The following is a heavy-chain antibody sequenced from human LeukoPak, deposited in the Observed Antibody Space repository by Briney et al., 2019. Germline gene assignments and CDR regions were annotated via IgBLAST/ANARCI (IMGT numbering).Heavy chain of an antibody. CDR3: ARGPLGSSSWYFLDPYFDY. V-gene: IGHV1-46*01. CDR1: GYTFTSYY. D-gene: IGHD6-13*01. J-gene: IGHJ4*02. Sequence: ASVKVSCKASGYTFTSYYMHWVRQAPGQGLEWMGIINPSGGSTSYAQKFQSRVTMTRDTSTSTVYMELNSLRSEDTAVYYCARGPLGSSSWYFLDPYFDYWGQGTLVTVSS. CDR2: INPSGGST.